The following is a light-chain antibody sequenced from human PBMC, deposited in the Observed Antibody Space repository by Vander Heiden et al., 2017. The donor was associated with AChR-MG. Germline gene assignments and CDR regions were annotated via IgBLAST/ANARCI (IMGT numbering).Light chain of an antibody. V-gene: IGLV3-1*01. CDR1: QLGNKN. CDR2: QDI. Sequence: SYEVTQPPSVSVSPGQTASITCSGDQLGNKNVCWYQQKPGQSPVLVIYQDIKRPSGIPERFSGSNSGNTATLTISGTQAMDEADDYCQAWDTSTRVFGGGTKLTVL. J-gene: IGLJ2*01. CDR3: QAWDTSTRV.